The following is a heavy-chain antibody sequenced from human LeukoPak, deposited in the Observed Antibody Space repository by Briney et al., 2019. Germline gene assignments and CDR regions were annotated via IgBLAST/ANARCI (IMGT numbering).Heavy chain of an antibody. J-gene: IGHJ4*02. CDR1: AGSISSYY. CDR3: ARVFPEQLAFDY. D-gene: IGHD6-6*01. Sequence: PSETLPLTCTVSAGSISSYYWSWIRHPAGKGLEWIGRIYTSGGTNYNPSLKSRVTMSVDTSKNQFSLKLSSVTAADTAVYYCARVFPEQLAFDYWGQGTLVTVSS. CDR2: IYTSGGT. V-gene: IGHV4-4*07.